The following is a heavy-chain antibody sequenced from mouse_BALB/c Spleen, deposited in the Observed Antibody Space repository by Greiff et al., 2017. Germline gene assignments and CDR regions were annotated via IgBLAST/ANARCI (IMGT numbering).Heavy chain of an antibody. CDR1: GFSLTSYG. J-gene: IGHJ4*01. V-gene: IGHV2-9*02. CDR3: ARPLYGNTPYYAMDY. CDR2: IWAGGST. D-gene: IGHD2-1*01. Sequence: VNVVESGPGLVAPSQSLSITCTVSGFSLTSYGVHWVRQPPGKGLEWLGVIWAGGSTNYNSALMSRLSISKDNSKSQVFLKMNSLQTDDTAMYYCARPLYGNTPYYAMDYWGQGTSVTVSS.